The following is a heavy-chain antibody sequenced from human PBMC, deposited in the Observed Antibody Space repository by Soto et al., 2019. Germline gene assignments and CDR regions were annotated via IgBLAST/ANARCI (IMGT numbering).Heavy chain of an antibody. J-gene: IGHJ4*02. CDR3: AKDSYDFWSGYSVG. D-gene: IGHD3-3*01. CDR2: ISGSGGST. V-gene: IGHV3-23*01. CDR1: GFTFSSYA. Sequence: EVQLLESGGGLVQPGGSLRLSCAASGFTFSSYAMSWVRQAPGKGLEWVSAISGSGGSTYYADSVKGRFTISRDNSKNTLYLHMNSLRAEDTAVYYCAKDSYDFWSGYSVGWGQGTLVTVSS.